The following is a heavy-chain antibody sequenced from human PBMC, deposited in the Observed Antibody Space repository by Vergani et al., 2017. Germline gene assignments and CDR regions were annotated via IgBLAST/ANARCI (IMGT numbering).Heavy chain of an antibody. Sequence: QVQLVQSGGEVKKPGASVKVSCKASGYIFANYGISWVRQAPGQGLEWMGWISAYNGNTNYAHNLQGRLTVTTDTSTSIVYMELRSLRSDDTAVFYCARDVFSSSGYYYYYGMDVWGQGTTVTVSS. CDR3: ARDVFSSSGYYYYYGMDV. J-gene: IGHJ6*02. CDR2: ISAYNGNT. V-gene: IGHV1-18*01. CDR1: GYIFANYG. D-gene: IGHD6-6*01.